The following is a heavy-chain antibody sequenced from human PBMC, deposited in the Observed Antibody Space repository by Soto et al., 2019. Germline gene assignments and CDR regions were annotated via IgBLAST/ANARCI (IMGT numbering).Heavy chain of an antibody. CDR2: ISAYNGNT. J-gene: IGHJ4*02. D-gene: IGHD2-15*01. V-gene: IGHV1-18*01. Sequence: QVQLVQSGAEVKKPGASVKVSCKASGYTFTSYGISWVRQAPGQGLEWMGWISAYNGNTNYAQKLQGRVTMTTDTSTSTAYMELRSRRSDDTAVYYCARDQVAGARSGVVAATTPFDYWGQGTLVTVSS. CDR1: GYTFTSYG. CDR3: ARDQVAGARSGVVAATTPFDY.